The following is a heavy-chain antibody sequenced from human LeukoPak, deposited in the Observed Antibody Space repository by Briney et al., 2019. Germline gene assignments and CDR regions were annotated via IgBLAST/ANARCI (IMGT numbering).Heavy chain of an antibody. CDR2: IIPIFGTA. J-gene: IGHJ5*02. CDR3: ASTHSPRYCSSTSCSGSWFDP. Sequence: SVKVSCKASGGTFSSYAISWVRQAPGQGLEWMGGIIPIFGTANYAQKFQGSVTITADESTSTAYMELSSLRSEDTAVYYCASTHSPRYCSSTSCSGSWFDPWGQGTLVTVSS. CDR1: GGTFSSYA. D-gene: IGHD2-2*01. V-gene: IGHV1-69*13.